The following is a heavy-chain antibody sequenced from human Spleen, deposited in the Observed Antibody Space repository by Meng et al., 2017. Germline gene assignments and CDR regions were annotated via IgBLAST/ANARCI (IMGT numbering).Heavy chain of an antibody. D-gene: IGHD6-13*01. V-gene: IGHV1-2*06. J-gene: IGHJ4*02. Sequence: QVRRSQFGPEVKKPGPSVKGSCKASGYTFAAYWIQWVRQAPGQGLEWMGRIDPKSDNTHYAQKFQGRVTMTRDTSISTAYMELSGLRSDDTAVYYCARDEDISAAGYLLGDFWGQGTLVTVSS. CDR3: ARDEDISAAGYLLGDF. CDR1: GYTFAAYW. CDR2: IDPKSDNT.